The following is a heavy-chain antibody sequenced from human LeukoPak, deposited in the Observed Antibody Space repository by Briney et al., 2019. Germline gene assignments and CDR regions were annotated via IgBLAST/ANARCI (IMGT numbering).Heavy chain of an antibody. CDR3: AREEGNWNSHDY. J-gene: IGHJ4*02. Sequence: GASVKVSCKASGYTFTGYYMHWVRQAPGQGLEWMGWINPNSGGTNYAQKFQGRVTMTRDTSTSTAYMELSRLRSDDTAVYYCAREEGNWNSHDYWGQGILVTVSS. V-gene: IGHV1-2*02. CDR1: GYTFTGYY. CDR2: INPNSGGT. D-gene: IGHD1-7*01.